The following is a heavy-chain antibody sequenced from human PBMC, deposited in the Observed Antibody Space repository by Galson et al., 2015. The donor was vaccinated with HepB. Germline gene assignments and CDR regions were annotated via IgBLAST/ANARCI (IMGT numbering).Heavy chain of an antibody. J-gene: IGHJ4*02. CDR1: GYTFTSYY. D-gene: IGHD3-3*02. CDR2: INPSGGST. Sequence: SVKVSCKASGYTFTSYYMHWVRQAPGQGLEWMGIINPSGGSTSYAQKFQGRVTMTRDTSTSTDYMELSSLRSEDTAGYYCARGGYGPVSFLEWLPFDYWGQGTLVTVSS. CDR3: ARGGYGPVSFLEWLPFDY. V-gene: IGHV1-46*01.